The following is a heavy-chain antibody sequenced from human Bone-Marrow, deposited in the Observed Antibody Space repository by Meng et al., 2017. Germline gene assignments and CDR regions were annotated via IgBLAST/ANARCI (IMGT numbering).Heavy chain of an antibody. V-gene: IGHV3-74*01. CDR3: ARGKGVFDDFWRGFRGMDV. CDR1: GFTFSSYW. J-gene: IGHJ6*02. CDR2: INSDGSST. Sequence: GGPLRLSCAASGFTFSSYWMHWVRQAPGKGLVWVSRINSDGSSTSYADSVEGRFTISRDNAKNTLYLQMNSLRAEDTPVYYCARGKGVFDDFWRGFRGMDVWGQGTTVTVSS. D-gene: IGHD3-3*01.